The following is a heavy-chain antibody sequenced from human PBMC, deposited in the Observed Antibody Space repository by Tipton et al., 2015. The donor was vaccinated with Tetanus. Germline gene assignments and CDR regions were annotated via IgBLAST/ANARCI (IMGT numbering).Heavy chain of an antibody. CDR1: GGSISRFY. J-gene: IGHJ4*02. V-gene: IGHV4-59*01. CDR2: AYYSGST. CDR3: ARFSYDSGGFYSYFDY. D-gene: IGHD3-22*01. Sequence: TLSLTCTISGGSISRFYWGWIRQPPGKGLEWIGHAYYSGSTNYNPSLKSRVSISVDTSNDQLSLRLTSVTAADTAIYYCARFSYDSGGFYSYFDYWGRGTLVTVSS.